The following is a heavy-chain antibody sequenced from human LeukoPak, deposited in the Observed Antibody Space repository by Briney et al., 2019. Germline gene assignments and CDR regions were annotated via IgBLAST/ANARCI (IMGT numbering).Heavy chain of an antibody. V-gene: IGHV4-34*01. Sequence: SETLSLTCAVYGGSFSGYYWSWIRQPPGKGLEWIGEINHSGSTNYNPSLKSRVTMSVDASKNQFSLKLSSVTAADTAVYYCARDLGYCSSTSCYQLYYFDYWGQGTLVTVSS. J-gene: IGHJ4*02. CDR2: INHSGST. CDR1: GGSFSGYY. CDR3: ARDLGYCSSTSCYQLYYFDY. D-gene: IGHD2-2*01.